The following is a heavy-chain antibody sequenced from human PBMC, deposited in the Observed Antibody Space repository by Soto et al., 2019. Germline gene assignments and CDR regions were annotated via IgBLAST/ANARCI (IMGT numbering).Heavy chain of an antibody. CDR3: ARVHCGGDCYVLGY. D-gene: IGHD2-21*02. Sequence: SVKVSCKASGGTFSSYPISWVRQAPGQGLEWRGGTIPMFDTANYAQKFKGRVTITAEKSTSTAYMELTSLRSEDTAVYYFARVHCGGDCYVLGYWGQGTLVTVSS. J-gene: IGHJ4*02. CDR2: TIPMFDTA. CDR1: GGTFSSYP. V-gene: IGHV1-69*06.